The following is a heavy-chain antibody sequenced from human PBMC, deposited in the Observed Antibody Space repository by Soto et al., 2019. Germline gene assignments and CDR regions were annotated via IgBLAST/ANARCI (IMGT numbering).Heavy chain of an antibody. CDR2: MQHTGNT. CDR3: AKDVSSRRWFDP. CDR1: GASIRSYH. D-gene: IGHD3-16*01. V-gene: IGHV4-4*07. Sequence: QVQLQESGPGLVKPLETLSLTCAVSGASIRSYHWSWIRQPAGKGLEWIGRMQHTGNTNYNPSLKSRVTMSVDTSKNQISLKMTSVTAADTAVYFCAKDVSSRRWFDPWGQGILVIVSS. J-gene: IGHJ5*02.